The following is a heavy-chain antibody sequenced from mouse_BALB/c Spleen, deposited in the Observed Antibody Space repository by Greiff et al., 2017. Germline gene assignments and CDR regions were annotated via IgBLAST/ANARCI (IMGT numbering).Heavy chain of an antibody. J-gene: IGHJ2*01. CDR1: GYTFTSYW. CDR3: AVSGLTFYFDY. D-gene: IGHD3-1*01. V-gene: IGHV1-87*01. Sequence: VQLQQSGAELARPGASVKLSCKASGYTFTSYWMQWVKQRPGQGLEWIGAIYPGDGDTRYTQKFKGMATLTADKSSSTTYMQLSRLASVVFAVYYCAVSGLTFYFDYWGKGTTRTVSA. CDR2: IYPGDGDT.